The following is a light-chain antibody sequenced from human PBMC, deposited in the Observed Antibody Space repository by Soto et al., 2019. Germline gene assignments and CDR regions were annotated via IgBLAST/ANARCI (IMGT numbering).Light chain of an antibody. Sequence: DIQMTQSPSSVSASVGDSVSFACQSSQTVKNNVNWYQHKRGKAPKLLISGSSNLQNGVPPRFSGSGTGTDFTLTTNSLQPEDATTYYCQQTYRRPRTFGQGTSVDIK. CDR3: QQTYRRPRT. CDR1: QTVKNN. V-gene: IGKV1-39*01. CDR2: GSS. J-gene: IGKJ1*01.